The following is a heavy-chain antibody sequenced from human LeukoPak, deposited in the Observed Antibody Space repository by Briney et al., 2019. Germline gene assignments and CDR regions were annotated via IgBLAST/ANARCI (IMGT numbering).Heavy chain of an antibody. J-gene: IGHJ4*02. V-gene: IGHV3-66*02. Sequence: PGESLRLSCAASGFTVSSNYMSWVRQAPGKGLGWVSVVYSVGSTYYADSVKGRFTISRDNSKNTLYLQMNSLRANNTAVYYCARAPIGYPPAFWGQGTLVTVSS. CDR2: VYSVGST. CDR1: GFTVSSNY. CDR3: ARAPIGYPPAF. D-gene: IGHD5-12*01.